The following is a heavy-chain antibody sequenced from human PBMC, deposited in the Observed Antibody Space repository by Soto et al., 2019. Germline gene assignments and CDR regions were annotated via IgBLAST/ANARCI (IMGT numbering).Heavy chain of an antibody. Sequence: EVQLVESGGGLVQPGGSLRLSCAASGFTFSSYDMHWVRQATGKGLEWVSAIGTAGDTYYPGSVKGRFTISRENAKNSLYLQMNSLSAGDTAVYYCSRSRDLYPFYICGQGTMVTVSS. CDR2: IGTAGDT. CDR1: GFTFSSYD. CDR3: SRSRDLYPFYI. J-gene: IGHJ3*02. D-gene: IGHD2-21*01. V-gene: IGHV3-13*01.